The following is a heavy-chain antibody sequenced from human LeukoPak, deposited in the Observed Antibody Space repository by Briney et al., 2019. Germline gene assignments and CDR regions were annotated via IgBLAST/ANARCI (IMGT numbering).Heavy chain of an antibody. V-gene: IGHV3-11*01. CDR2: ISSSGSTI. Sequence: GGSLRLSCAASGFTFSDYYMSWIRQAPGKGLEWVSYISSSGSTIYYADSVKGRFTISRDNAKNSLYLQMNSLRAEDTAVYYCARAADCTNGVCYTGPPYYYGMDVWGQGTTVTVSS. CDR1: GFTFSDYY. J-gene: IGHJ6*02. D-gene: IGHD2-8*01. CDR3: ARAADCTNGVCYTGPPYYYGMDV.